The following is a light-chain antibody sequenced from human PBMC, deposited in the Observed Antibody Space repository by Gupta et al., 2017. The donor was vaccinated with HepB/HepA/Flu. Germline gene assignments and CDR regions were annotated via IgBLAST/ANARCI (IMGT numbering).Light chain of an antibody. CDR2: EVS. Sequence: QSPLTQPPSASWSPGQSVTVSCTGTSSDVGAYKYVSWYQQHPGKAPRSSSYEVSKWPSGVPDRFSGSKPGNTEALPVSGLQADDEADDYCRSSVGSDNGVFGGGTKLTVL. CDR3: RSSVGSDNGV. CDR1: SSDVGAYKY. V-gene: IGLV2-8*01. J-gene: IGLJ2*01.